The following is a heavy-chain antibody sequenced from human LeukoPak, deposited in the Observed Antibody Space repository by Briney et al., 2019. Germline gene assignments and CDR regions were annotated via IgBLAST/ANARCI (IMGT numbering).Heavy chain of an antibody. CDR3: AGCRITGTRPFDY. V-gene: IGHV4-38-2*02. CDR1: GYSISSGYY. J-gene: IGHJ4*02. CDR2: IYHSGST. D-gene: IGHD1-7*01. Sequence: SETLSLTCTVSGYSISSGYYWGWIRQPPGKGLEWIGGIYHSGSTYYNPSLKSRVTISVDTSKNQFSLKLSSVTAADTAVYYCAGCRITGTRPFDYWGQGTLVTVSS.